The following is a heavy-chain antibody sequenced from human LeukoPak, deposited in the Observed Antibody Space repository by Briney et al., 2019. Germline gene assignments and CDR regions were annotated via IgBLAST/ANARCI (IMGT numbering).Heavy chain of an antibody. V-gene: IGHV4-34*01. Sequence: SETLSLTCTVSGGSISGYSWSWIRQPPGKGLEWIGEINPSGNINYNPSLKSRVTLSVDTSKNQFSLKLNSVTAADTAVYYCARVRGAVAVDYWGHGTLVTVSS. CDR3: ARVRGAVAVDY. CDR2: INPSGNI. J-gene: IGHJ4*01. D-gene: IGHD6-19*01. CDR1: GGSISGYS.